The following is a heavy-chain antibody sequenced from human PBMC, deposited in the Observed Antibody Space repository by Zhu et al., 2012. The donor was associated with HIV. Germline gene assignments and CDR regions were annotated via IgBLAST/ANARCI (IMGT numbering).Heavy chain of an antibody. CDR1: AYSINSGYY. CDR2: IYLSGST. CDR3: ARHSTLYSGNFYYYMDV. V-gene: IGHV4-38-2*01. Sequence: QVQLQESGPGLVEPSETLSLTCAVSAYSINSGYYWGWIRQPPGKGLEWIGSIYLSGSTYYNPSLKSRVTISVDTSKNQFSLRLTSVTAADTAIYYCARHSTLYSGNFYYYMDVWGKGTTATVSS. J-gene: IGHJ6*03. D-gene: IGHD3-22*01.